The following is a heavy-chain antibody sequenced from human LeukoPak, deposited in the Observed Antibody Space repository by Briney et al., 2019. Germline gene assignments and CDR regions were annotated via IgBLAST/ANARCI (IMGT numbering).Heavy chain of an antibody. J-gene: IGHJ6*03. CDR1: DDSITMYY. D-gene: IGHD1-1*01. V-gene: IGHV4-59*01. Sequence: SETLSLTCTVSDDSITMYYWTSIRQPPGKGLEWIGYVDHTGSTNFNPSLNARVSISRDTSKNLFSLGLRSVTAADTAVYFCARGRVSSSTWYSTYYYYFYMDVWGKGTTVTVSS. CDR2: VDHTGST. CDR3: ARGRVSSSTWYSTYYYYFYMDV.